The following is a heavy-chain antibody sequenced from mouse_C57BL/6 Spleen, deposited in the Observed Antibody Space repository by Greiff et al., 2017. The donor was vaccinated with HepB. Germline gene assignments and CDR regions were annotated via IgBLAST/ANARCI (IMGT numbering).Heavy chain of an antibody. J-gene: IGHJ4*01. V-gene: IGHV2-2*01. Sequence: VQLQQSGPGLVQPSQSLSITCTVSGFSFTSYGVHWVRQSPGKGLEWLGVIWSGGSTDYNAAFISRLSISKDNSKSQVFFKMNSLQADDTAIYYCARMDDSYYYAMDYWGQGTSVTVSS. CDR1: GFSFTSYG. D-gene: IGHD2-4*01. CDR3: ARMDDSYYYAMDY. CDR2: IWSGGST.